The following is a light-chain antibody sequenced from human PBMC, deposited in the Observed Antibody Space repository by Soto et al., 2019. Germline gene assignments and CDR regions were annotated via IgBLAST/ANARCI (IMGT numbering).Light chain of an antibody. Sequence: EFVLTQSPATLSLSPGERATLSCRASQSVSSYFAWYQQKPGQAPRLLIYDASNRATGIPARFSGSGSGADFTLTISSLAPEDVAVYYWQQRSNRPTFGGGTKVEIK. CDR3: QQRSNRPT. CDR2: DAS. CDR1: QSVSSY. J-gene: IGKJ4*01. V-gene: IGKV3-11*01.